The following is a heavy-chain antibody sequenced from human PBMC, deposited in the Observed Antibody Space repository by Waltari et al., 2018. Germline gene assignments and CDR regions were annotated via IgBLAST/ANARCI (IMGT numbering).Heavy chain of an antibody. CDR1: GFTFSNYW. D-gene: IGHD3-10*01. CDR3: ARGDSDFREGAS. Sequence: EVRLVESGGGLVQPGGSLRLSCSTSGFTFSNYWMSWVRQAPGKGLEWVANINQDGSGRYQVDSVKGRFTISRDNAMNSLHLQMNSLRAEDTAVYYCARGDSDFREGASWGQGTLVTVSS. V-gene: IGHV3-7*01. CDR2: INQDGSGR. J-gene: IGHJ5*02.